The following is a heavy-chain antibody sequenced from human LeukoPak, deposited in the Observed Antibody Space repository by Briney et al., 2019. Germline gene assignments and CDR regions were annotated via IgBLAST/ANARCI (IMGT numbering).Heavy chain of an antibody. CDR1: GFTFSSYS. Sequence: GGSLRLSCAASGFTFSSYSMNWVRQAPGKGLEWVSYISSSSSTIYYADSVKGRFTISRDNAKNSLYLQMNSLRAEDTAVYYCARSQRGNDYGDYVDYWGQGTLVTVSS. J-gene: IGHJ4*02. CDR3: ARSQRGNDYGDYVDY. D-gene: IGHD4-17*01. V-gene: IGHV3-48*01. CDR2: ISSSSSTI.